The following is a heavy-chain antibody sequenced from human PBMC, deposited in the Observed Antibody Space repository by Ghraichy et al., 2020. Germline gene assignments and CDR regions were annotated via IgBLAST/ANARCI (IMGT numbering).Heavy chain of an antibody. J-gene: IGHJ4*02. CDR2: INHSGST. CDR1: GGSFSGYY. V-gene: IGHV4-34*01. Sequence: SETLSLTCAVYGGSFSGYYWSWIRQPPGKGLEWIGEINHSGSTNYNPSLKSRVTISVDTSKNQFSLKLSSVTAADTAVYYCARGSGITGTTIFDYWGQGTLVTVSS. D-gene: IGHD1-20*01. CDR3: ARGSGITGTTIFDY.